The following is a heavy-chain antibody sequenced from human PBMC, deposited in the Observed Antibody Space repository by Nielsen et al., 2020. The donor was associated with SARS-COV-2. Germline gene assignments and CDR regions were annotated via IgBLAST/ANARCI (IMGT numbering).Heavy chain of an antibody. J-gene: IGHJ5*02. V-gene: IGHV3-23*01. CDR2: ISGGGEST. CDR1: EFTFNNYA. CDR3: AKGDGDSWSPFLYVDP. D-gene: IGHD6-13*01. Sequence: GESLKISCAASEFTFNNYAMSWVRQAPGKGLEWVSTISGGGESTRYADSVKGRFTISRDNSKNTLYLQMNSLRAEDTAMYYCAKGDGDSWSPFLYVDPWGQGTLVTVSS.